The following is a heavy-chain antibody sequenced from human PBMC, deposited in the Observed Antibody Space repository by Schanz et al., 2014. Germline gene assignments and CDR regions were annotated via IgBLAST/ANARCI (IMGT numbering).Heavy chain of an antibody. J-gene: IGHJ4*02. Sequence: EVQLLESGGGLVQPGGSLRLSCSGSGFTFSAYAMTWVRQAPGKGLEWVSTISGSGDRTFYADSVKGRFTISRDTSKNTVHLQMNSLRAEDTAVYYCFSMHYGNSVYWGQGTLVTVSS. V-gene: IGHV3-23*01. CDR1: GFTFSAYA. D-gene: IGHD3-3*02. CDR2: ISGSGDRT. CDR3: FSMHYGNSVY.